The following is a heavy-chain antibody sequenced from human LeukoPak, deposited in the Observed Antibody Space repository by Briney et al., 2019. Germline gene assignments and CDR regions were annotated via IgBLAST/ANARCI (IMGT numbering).Heavy chain of an antibody. CDR3: ARAPTNYYYYYMDV. D-gene: IGHD5-24*01. J-gene: IGHJ6*03. CDR1: GGSISTSSYY. CDR2: IYYSGSP. V-gene: IGHV4-39*07. Sequence: SETLSPTCTVSGGSISTSSYYWGWIRQPPGKGLEWIGSIYYSGSPYYNPSLKSRVTISVDTSKNQFSLKLSSVTAADTAVYYCARAPTNYYYYYMDVWGKGTTVTVSS.